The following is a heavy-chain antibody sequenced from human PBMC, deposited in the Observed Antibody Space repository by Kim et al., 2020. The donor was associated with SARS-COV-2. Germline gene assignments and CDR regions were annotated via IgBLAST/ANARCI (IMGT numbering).Heavy chain of an antibody. V-gene: IGHV3-11*06. Sequence: GGSLRLSCAASGFTFSDYYMSWIRQAPGKGLEWVSYISSSSSYTNYADSVKGRFTISRDNAKNSLYLQMNSLRAEDTAVYYCARDIGGRYFDYWGQGTLVTVSS. CDR2: ISSSSSYT. D-gene: IGHD1-26*01. CDR1: GFTFSDYY. CDR3: ARDIGGRYFDY. J-gene: IGHJ4*02.